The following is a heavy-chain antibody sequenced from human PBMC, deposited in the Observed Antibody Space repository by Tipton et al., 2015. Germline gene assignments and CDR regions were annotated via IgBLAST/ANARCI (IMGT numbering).Heavy chain of an antibody. D-gene: IGHD2-21*01. CDR2: IPHSGKT. CDR3: ASGCINFSCYYWFDP. Sequence: TLSLTCAVSAYSISTDYYWVWIRQPPGKGLEWIGAIPHSGKTYSNPSLKSRVTISADTSKNQFSLRLTSVTAADTAVYYCASGCINFSCYYWFDPWGPGTLVTVSS. V-gene: IGHV4-38-2*01. J-gene: IGHJ5*02. CDR1: AYSISTDYY.